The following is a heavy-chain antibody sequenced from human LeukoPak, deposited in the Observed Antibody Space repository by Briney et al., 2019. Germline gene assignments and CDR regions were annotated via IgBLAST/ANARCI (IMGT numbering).Heavy chain of an antibody. CDR2: INPNSGGA. CDR1: GYTFTGYY. J-gene: IGHJ4*02. D-gene: IGHD3-3*01. Sequence: ASVKVSCKASGYTFTGYYMHWVRQAPGQRLEWMGWINPNSGGANYAQKFQGRVTMTRDTSISTAFMELSRLRSDDTAVYYCARITADYDFWSGKTHFDYWGQGTLVTVSS. CDR3: ARITADYDFWSGKTHFDY. V-gene: IGHV1-2*02.